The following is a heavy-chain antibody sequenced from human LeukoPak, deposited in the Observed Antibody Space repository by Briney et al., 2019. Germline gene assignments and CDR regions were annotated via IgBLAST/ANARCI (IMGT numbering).Heavy chain of an antibody. CDR1: GFTFSSNV. J-gene: IGHJ6*02. CDR3: AFDRRELPQIYYYSYGMDV. Sequence: GGSLRLSCVASGFTFSSNVMIWVRQAPGKGLEWVSSIPSSGGSTYYADSVKGRFTISRDNSKNTLYLQMNSLRAEDTAVYYCAFDRRELPQIYYYSYGMDVWGQGTTVTVSS. V-gene: IGHV3-23*01. CDR2: IPSSGGST. D-gene: IGHD1-7*01.